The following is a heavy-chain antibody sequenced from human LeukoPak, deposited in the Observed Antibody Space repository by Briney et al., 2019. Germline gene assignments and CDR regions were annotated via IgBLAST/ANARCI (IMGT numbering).Heavy chain of an antibody. Sequence: GGSLRLSCAASGFPFSDYYMSWIRQAPGKGLEWVAFIRFDGAYKHTANSVKGRFTISRDNAQNTVYLYMNTLRTEDTAVYYCAKSAVRDYASGVDYFDYWGQGTLVSVSS. CDR2: IRFDGAYK. D-gene: IGHD3-10*01. J-gene: IGHJ4*02. CDR1: GFPFSDYY. V-gene: IGHV3-30*02. CDR3: AKSAVRDYASGVDYFDY.